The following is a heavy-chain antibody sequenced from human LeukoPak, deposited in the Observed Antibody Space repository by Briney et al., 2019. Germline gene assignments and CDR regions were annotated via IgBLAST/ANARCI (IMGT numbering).Heavy chain of an antibody. V-gene: IGHV3-7*01. J-gene: IGHJ4*02. Sequence: GGSLRLSCAASGFTFSDYWMSWVRPAPGEGLAWVANIKEDGSGIYYVDSVKGRFTISRDNVKNSLILQLNSLRPEDTAIYYCARNKRGDYWGQGTLVTVSS. D-gene: IGHD1-14*01. CDR2: IKEDGSGI. CDR1: GFTFSDYW. CDR3: ARNKRGDY.